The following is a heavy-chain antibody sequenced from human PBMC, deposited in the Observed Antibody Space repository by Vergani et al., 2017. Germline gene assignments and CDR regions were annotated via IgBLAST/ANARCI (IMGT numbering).Heavy chain of an antibody. V-gene: IGHV5-51*01. CDR1: GYSFTSYW. D-gene: IGHD6-13*01. CDR2: IYPGDSDT. CDR3: ARTRATAAAGNSYYYYGMDV. J-gene: IGHJ6*02. Sequence: EVQLVQSGAEVKKPGESLKISCKGSGYSFTSYWIGWVRQMPGKGLEWMGIIYPGDSDTRYSPSFPGQVTISADKSISTAYLQWSSRKASDTAMYYCARTRATAAAGNSYYYYGMDVWGQGTTVTVSS.